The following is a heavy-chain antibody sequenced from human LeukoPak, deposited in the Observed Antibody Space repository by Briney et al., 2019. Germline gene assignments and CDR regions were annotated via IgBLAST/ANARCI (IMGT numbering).Heavy chain of an antibody. J-gene: IGHJ1*01. CDR1: GYSISSGYY. Sequence: SETLSLTCIVSGYSISSGYYWGWIRQPPGKGLEWIGNIHHSGSTYYNPSLKSRVTLSVDTFKNQLSLKLSSVTAADTAVYYCARVAAGIGFFQHWGQGTLVTVSS. CDR2: IHHSGST. CDR3: ARVAAGIGFFQH. D-gene: IGHD6-13*01. V-gene: IGHV4-38-2*02.